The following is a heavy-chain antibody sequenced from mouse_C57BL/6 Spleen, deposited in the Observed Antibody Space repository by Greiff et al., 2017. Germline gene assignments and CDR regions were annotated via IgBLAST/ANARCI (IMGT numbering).Heavy chain of an antibody. J-gene: IGHJ2*01. Sequence: VQLQQPGAELVMPGASVKLSCKASGYTFTSYWMHWVKQRPGQGLEWIGEIDPSDSYTNYNQKFKGKSTLTVDKSSSTAYMQLSSLTSEDSAVYYCARQTGTWFDYWGQGTTLTVSS. D-gene: IGHD3-3*01. CDR1: GYTFTSYW. V-gene: IGHV1-69*01. CDR3: ARQTGTWFDY. CDR2: IDPSDSYT.